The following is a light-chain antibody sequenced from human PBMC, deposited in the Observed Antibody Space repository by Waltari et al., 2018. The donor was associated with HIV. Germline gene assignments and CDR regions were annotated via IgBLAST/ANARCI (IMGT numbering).Light chain of an antibody. CDR1: SSNIGNHY. CDR2: DDD. V-gene: IGLV1-51*01. CDR3: GAWDSRLSAVL. J-gene: IGLJ2*01. Sequence: QSVLTQPPSVSAAPGQKVTISCSGGSSNIGNHYVSSYHQLPGTHPKLLIYDDDKRPSGIPDRFSGSKSGMSGTLGITGLQTGDEADYYCGAWDSRLSAVLFGGGTKLTVL.